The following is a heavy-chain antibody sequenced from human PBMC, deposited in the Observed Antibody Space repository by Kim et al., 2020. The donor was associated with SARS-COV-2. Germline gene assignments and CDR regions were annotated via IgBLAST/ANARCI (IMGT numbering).Heavy chain of an antibody. D-gene: IGHD1-26*01. CDR3: ARPFSLFISGEPHDACDI. CDR2: ISYDGSNK. CDR1: GFTFSNYD. V-gene: IGHV3-30*03. Sequence: GGSLRLSCAASGFTFSNYDMHWVRQAPGKGLEWVAVISYDGSNKYYADSVKGRFTISRDNSKNTFYLQMNSLRAEDTAVYYCARPFSLFISGEPHDACDIWGQGTMVTVSS. J-gene: IGHJ3*02.